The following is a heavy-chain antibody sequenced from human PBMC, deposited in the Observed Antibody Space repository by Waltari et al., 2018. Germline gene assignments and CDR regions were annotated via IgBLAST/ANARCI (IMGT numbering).Heavy chain of an antibody. D-gene: IGHD3-10*01. CDR3: ARASVRGWFRELLPYPFDY. CDR1: GYTFTSYA. V-gene: IGHV7-4-1*02. CDR2: INTNTGNP. Sequence: QVQLVQSGSALKKPGASVKVSCKASGYTFTSYAMNWVRQAPGQGLEWMGWINTNTGNPKYAQGFTGRFVFSLDTSVSTAYLQISSLKAEDTAVYYCARASVRGWFRELLPYPFDYWGQGTLVTVSS. J-gene: IGHJ4*02.